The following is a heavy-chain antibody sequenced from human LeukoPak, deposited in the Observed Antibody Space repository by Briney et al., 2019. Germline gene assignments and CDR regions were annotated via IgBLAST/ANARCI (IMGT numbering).Heavy chain of an antibody. V-gene: IGHV3-7*01. CDR1: GFTFSSYW. Sequence: GGSLRLSCAASGFTFSSYWMSWVRQAPGKGLEWVASIKQDGSDKYYVDSVKGRFTISRDNAKNSLYLQMNSLRADDTALYYCARQYSRSWYALGYLDYWGQRTLVTVSS. CDR3: ARQYSRSWYALGYLDY. CDR2: IKQDGSDK. D-gene: IGHD6-13*01. J-gene: IGHJ4*02.